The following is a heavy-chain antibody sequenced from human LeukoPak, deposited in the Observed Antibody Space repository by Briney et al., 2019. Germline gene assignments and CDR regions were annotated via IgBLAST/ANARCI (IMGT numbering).Heavy chain of an antibody. J-gene: IGHJ5*02. V-gene: IGHV1-69*04. CDR1: GYNFTSYG. CDR3: ARDTYYYDSSGYPGATGFDP. CDR2: IIPILGIA. D-gene: IGHD3-22*01. Sequence: SVKVSCKASGYNFTSYGINWVRQAPGQGLEWMGRIIPILGIANYAQKFQGRVTITADKSTSTAYMELSSLRSEDTAVYYCARDTYYYDSSGYPGATGFDPWGQGTLVTVSS.